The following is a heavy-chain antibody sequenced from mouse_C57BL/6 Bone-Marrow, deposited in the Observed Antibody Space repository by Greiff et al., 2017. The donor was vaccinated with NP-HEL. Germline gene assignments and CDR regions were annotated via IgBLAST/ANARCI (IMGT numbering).Heavy chain of an antibody. J-gene: IGHJ4*01. V-gene: IGHV1-82*01. Sequence: LVESGPELVKPGASVKISCKASGYAFSSSWMNWVKQRPGKGLEWIGRIYPGDGDTNYNGKFKGKATLTADKSSSTAYMQLSSLTSEDSAVYFCARIQYYAMDYWGQGTSVTVSS. CDR3: ARIQYYAMDY. CDR2: IYPGDGDT. CDR1: GYAFSSSW.